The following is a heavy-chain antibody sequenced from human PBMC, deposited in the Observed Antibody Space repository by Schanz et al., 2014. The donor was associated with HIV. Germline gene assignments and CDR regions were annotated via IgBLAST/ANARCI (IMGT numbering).Heavy chain of an antibody. CDR2: VNPESGNT. D-gene: IGHD1-26*01. V-gene: IGHV1-8*02. CDR3: VRAASFHFDKEGYYRNWYFDF. CDR1: GYTFSDYD. Sequence: QVQLVQSGPEVKKPGASVRVSCETSGYTFSDYDINWVRQAPGQGLEWMGWVNPESGNTGMADKFLGRLSLTRFTSIGTAYMELDSLRSEDTAIYYCVRAASFHFDKEGYYRNWYFDFWGRGTLVAVSS. J-gene: IGHJ2*01.